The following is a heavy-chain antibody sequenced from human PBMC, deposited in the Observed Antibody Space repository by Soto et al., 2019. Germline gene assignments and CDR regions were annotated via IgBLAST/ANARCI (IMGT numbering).Heavy chain of an antibody. J-gene: IGHJ5*02. CDR1: NYSITNGFY. D-gene: IGHD6-19*01. V-gene: IGHV4-38-2*01. CDR3: ARAGAVTGALDS. CDR2: VYHSGST. Sequence: SETLSLTCVVSNYSITNGFYWAWIRQPPGKGLEWLGHVYHSGSTYYNPSLKSRLTISPDVSQNQFSLTLLSVKTSDTAVYFCARAGAVTGALDSWGQGTLVTVST.